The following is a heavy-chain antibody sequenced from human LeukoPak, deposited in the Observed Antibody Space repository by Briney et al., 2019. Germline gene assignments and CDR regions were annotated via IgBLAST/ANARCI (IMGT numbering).Heavy chain of an antibody. V-gene: IGHV5-51*01. J-gene: IGHJ4*02. D-gene: IGHD3-10*01. CDR2: IYPGDSDT. Sequence: AGESLKISCKGSGYSFTSYWIGWVRPMPGKGLEWMGIIYPGDSDTRYSPSFQGQVTISADKSISTAYLQWSSLKASDTAMYYCARLVGTIWFGPLQGFDYWGQGTLVTVSS. CDR1: GYSFTSYW. CDR3: ARLVGTIWFGPLQGFDY.